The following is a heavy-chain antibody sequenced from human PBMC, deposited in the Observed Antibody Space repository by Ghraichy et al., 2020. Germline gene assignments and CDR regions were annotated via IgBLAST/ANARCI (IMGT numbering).Heavy chain of an antibody. CDR2: ISSSSSTI. D-gene: IGHD2-2*01. V-gene: IGHV3-48*01. CDR3: AWMSSTSTNYYYYYGMDV. Sequence: GGSLRLSCAASGFTFSSYSMNWVRQAPGKGLEWVSYISSSSSTIYYADSVKGRFTISRDNSKNSLYLQMNSLRAEDTAVYYCAWMSSTSTNYYYYYGMDVWGQGTTVTVSS. J-gene: IGHJ6*02. CDR1: GFTFSSYS.